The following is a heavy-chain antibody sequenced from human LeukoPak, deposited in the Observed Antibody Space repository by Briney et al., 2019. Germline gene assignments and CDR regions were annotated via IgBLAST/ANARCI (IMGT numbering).Heavy chain of an antibody. Sequence: GGALTLSCPASVCTFSSYVMHWVRQAPGKGLEGVAVISYDGSNKYYADSVKSRFTISRDNCKTTLYVKMNSLRAEETAVNYCAKEEGTRAYSGYDFDYWGQGTLVTVSS. J-gene: IGHJ4*02. V-gene: IGHV3-30*18. CDR3: AKEEGTRAYSGYDFDY. CDR2: ISYDGSNK. CDR1: VCTFSSYV. D-gene: IGHD5-12*01.